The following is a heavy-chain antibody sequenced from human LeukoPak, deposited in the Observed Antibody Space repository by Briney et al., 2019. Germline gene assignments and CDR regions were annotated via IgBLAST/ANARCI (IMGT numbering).Heavy chain of an antibody. Sequence: SETLSLTCTVSGGSICSYYWSWIRQPPGKGLEWIGYIYYSGSTNYNPSLKSRVTISVDTSKNQFSLKLSSVTAADTAVYYCARAAYCGGDCYSGIFDIWGQGTMVTVSS. D-gene: IGHD2-21*02. CDR3: ARAAYCGGDCYSGIFDI. J-gene: IGHJ3*02. CDR2: IYYSGST. CDR1: GGSICSYY. V-gene: IGHV4-59*01.